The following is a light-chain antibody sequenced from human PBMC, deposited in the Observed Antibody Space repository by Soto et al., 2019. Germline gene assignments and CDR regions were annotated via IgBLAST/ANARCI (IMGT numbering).Light chain of an antibody. CDR3: EQYNSYPET. J-gene: IGKJ1*01. Sequence: DIQMTQSPSTLSASVGDRVTITCRASQSISSWLAWYQQKPGKAPKLLIYKASSLESGVPSTFRGCRSCTAISLNIGSLQPYDFATDYWEQYNSYPETFGQGTKVVIK. CDR1: QSISSW. CDR2: KAS. V-gene: IGKV1-5*03.